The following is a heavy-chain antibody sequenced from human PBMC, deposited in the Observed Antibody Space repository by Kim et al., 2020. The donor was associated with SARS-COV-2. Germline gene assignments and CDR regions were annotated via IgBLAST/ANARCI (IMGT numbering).Heavy chain of an antibody. D-gene: IGHD3-10*01. CDR3: ARRSWFGESAYGMDV. V-gene: IGHV4-4*02. CDR1: GGSISSSNW. J-gene: IGHJ6*02. Sequence: SETLSLTCAVSGGSISSSNWWSWVRQPPGKGLEWIGEIYHSGSTNYNPSLKSRVTISVDKSKNQFSLKLSSVTAADTAVYYCARRSWFGESAYGMDVWGQGTTVTVSS. CDR2: IYHSGST.